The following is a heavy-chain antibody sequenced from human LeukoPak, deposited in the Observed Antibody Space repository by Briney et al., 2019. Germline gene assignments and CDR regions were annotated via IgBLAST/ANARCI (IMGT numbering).Heavy chain of an antibody. CDR2: IYHSGSTNYNHSGST. Sequence: SETLSLTCAVSGGSISSSNWWSWVRQPPGKGLEWIGEIYHSGSTNYNHSGSTNYNPSLKSRVTISVDKSKNQFSLKLSSVTAADTAVYYCASGSHYGYTSGWLYYWGQGTLVTVSS. CDR3: ASGSHYGYTSGWLYY. V-gene: IGHV4-4*02. D-gene: IGHD6-19*01. CDR1: GGSISSSNW. J-gene: IGHJ4*02.